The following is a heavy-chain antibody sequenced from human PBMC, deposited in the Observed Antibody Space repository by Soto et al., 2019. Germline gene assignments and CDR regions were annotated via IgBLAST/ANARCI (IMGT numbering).Heavy chain of an antibody. V-gene: IGHV1-46*03. CDR3: GRVLAGNWHDDPSGGAFDL. D-gene: IGHD1-1*01. CDR1: GYTFTIYY. J-gene: IGHJ3*01. Sequence: QVQLVQSGAEVRKPGAAVKVSCKASGYTFTIYYIYWVRQAPGQGLEWMGRIYPSDGSTNYAQKFQGRVTMTWDTSKSTAYMELSSLSSEDTAVYYCGRVLAGNWHDDPSGGAFDLWGQGTKVTVSS. CDR2: IYPSDGST.